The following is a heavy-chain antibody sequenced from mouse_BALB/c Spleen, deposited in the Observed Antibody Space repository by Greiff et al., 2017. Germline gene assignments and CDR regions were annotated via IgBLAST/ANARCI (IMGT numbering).Heavy chain of an antibody. V-gene: IGHV1S135*01. CDR3: ARSYDGYYFDY. CDR2: IDPYYGGT. Sequence: VQLQQPGAELVKPGASVKLSCKASGYNMNWVKQSNGKSLEWIGNIDPYYGGTSYNQKFKGKATLTVDKSSSTAYMQLKSLTSEDSAVYYCARSYDGYYFDYWGQGTTLTVSS. J-gene: IGHJ2*01. CDR1: GYN. D-gene: IGHD2-3*01.